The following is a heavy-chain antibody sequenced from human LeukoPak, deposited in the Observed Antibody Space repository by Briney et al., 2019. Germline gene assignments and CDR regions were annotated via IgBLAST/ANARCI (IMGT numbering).Heavy chain of an antibody. CDR3: AKDTRDILTGYYNTALDY. Sequence: GRSLRLSCAASGFTFDDYAMHWVRQAPGKGLEWVSGISWNSGSIGYADSVKGRFTVSRDNAKNSLYLQMDSLRDEDTALYYCAKDTRDILTGYYNTALDYWGQGTLVTVSS. D-gene: IGHD3-9*01. V-gene: IGHV3-9*01. CDR2: ISWNSGSI. J-gene: IGHJ4*02. CDR1: GFTFDDYA.